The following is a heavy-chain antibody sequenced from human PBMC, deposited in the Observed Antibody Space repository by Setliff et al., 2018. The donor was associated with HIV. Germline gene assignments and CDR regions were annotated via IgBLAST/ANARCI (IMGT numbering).Heavy chain of an antibody. J-gene: IGHJ3*01. D-gene: IGHD3-3*01. CDR3: ARSYYDFWNGLPRSFDV. CDR2: VYYSGST. Sequence: SETLSLTCTVSGGSLSNHYWSWSRQSPKNGLEWIGYVYYSGSTNYKPSFKSRVSISVDTSRNQFSLNLTSLTTADTAMYYCARSYYDFWNGLPRSFDVWGQGTMVTVS. V-gene: IGHV4-59*11. CDR1: GGSLSNHY.